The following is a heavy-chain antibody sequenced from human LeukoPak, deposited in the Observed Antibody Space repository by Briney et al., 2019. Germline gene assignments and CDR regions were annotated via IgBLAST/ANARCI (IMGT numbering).Heavy chain of an antibody. J-gene: IGHJ6*02. D-gene: IGHD6-19*01. Sequence: ASVKVSCKVSGYTLTELSMHWVRQAPGKGHEWMGGFDPEDGETIYAQKFQGRVTMTEDTSTDTAYMELSSLRSEDTAVCYCATDKRIAVAGTNYYYGMDVWGQGTTVTVSS. CDR1: GYTLTELS. CDR2: FDPEDGET. V-gene: IGHV1-24*01. CDR3: ATDKRIAVAGTNYYYGMDV.